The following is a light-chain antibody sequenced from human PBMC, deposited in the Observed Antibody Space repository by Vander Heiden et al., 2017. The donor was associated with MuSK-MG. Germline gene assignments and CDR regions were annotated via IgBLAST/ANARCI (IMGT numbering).Light chain of an antibody. J-gene: IGKJ4*01. CDR2: MGS. CDR1: QCLLHSTGYNC. Sequence: DSVLTQSPLSLAVTPGGPACSSCRSNQCLLHSTGYNCLGWFLQKPGQSPQPLLYMGSYRASGVPDRFRGSGSGTQFTLKISRVEAEDVGVYYCRQALQTPLTFGGGTKVEIK. V-gene: IGKV2-28*01. CDR3: RQALQTPLT.